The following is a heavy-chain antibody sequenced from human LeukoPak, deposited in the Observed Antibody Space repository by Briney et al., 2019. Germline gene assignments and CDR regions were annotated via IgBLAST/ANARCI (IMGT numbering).Heavy chain of an antibody. D-gene: IGHD3-22*01. CDR1: GGSTSSNN. V-gene: IGHV4-4*07. J-gene: IGHJ3*02. CDR2: INTRGSV. Sequence: PSETLSLTCTVSGGSTSSNNRSWIRQPAGKGLEWIGRINTRGSVKYNPSLKSRVTLSADTSTKPFSLNMSSVTAADTAVCNCARASYYESSNNIAFDIWGHGTMVTVSS. CDR3: ARASYYESSNNIAFDI.